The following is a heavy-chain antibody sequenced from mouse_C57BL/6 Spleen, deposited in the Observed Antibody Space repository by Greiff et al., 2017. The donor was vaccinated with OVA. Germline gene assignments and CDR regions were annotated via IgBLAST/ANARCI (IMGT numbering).Heavy chain of an antibody. V-gene: IGHV1-42*01. D-gene: IGHD1-1*01. CDR1: GYSFTGYY. CDR3: ARLLQGDYAMDY. Sequence: VQLQQSGPELVKPGASVKISCKASGYSFTGYYMNWVKQSPEKSLEWIGEINPSTGGTTYNQKFKAKATLTVDKSSSTAYMQLKSLTSEDSAVYYCARLLQGDYAMDYWGQGTSVTVSS. J-gene: IGHJ4*01. CDR2: INPSTGGT.